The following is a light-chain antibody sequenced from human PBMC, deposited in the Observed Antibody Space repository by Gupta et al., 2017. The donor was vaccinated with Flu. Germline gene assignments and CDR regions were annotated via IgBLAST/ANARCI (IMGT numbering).Light chain of an antibody. CDR3: QERSNWPSVT. CDR1: QSIRSF. V-gene: IGKV3-11*01. CDR2: DAS. J-gene: IGKJ4*01. Sequence: DIVLTQSPATLSLSPGERATLSCRASQSIRSFLAWYQHKPGQAPRLLIYDASNRATAIPARFSGSGSGIDXTLTISXREPEDFAIYFCQERSNWPSVTFGXGTKVEVK.